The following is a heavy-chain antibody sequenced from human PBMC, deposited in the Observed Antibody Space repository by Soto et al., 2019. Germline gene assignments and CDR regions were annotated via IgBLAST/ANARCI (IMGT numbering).Heavy chain of an antibody. Sequence: GGSLRLSCAASGFTFSSYAMSWVRQAPGKGLEWVSAISGSGGSTYYADSVKGRFTISRDTYKNTVYLQMDSLRAEDTALYYCARGYCGDGRCYEPFDPWGQGALVTVSS. CDR3: ARGYCGDGRCYEPFDP. J-gene: IGHJ5*02. D-gene: IGHD2-15*01. V-gene: IGHV3-23*01. CDR1: GFTFSSYA. CDR2: ISGSGGST.